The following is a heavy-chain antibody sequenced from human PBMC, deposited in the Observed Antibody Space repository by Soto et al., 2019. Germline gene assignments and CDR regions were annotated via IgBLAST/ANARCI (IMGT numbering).Heavy chain of an antibody. CDR1: GGSISSGGYS. J-gene: IGHJ4*02. D-gene: IGHD6-6*01. Sequence: SETLSLTCAVSGGSISSGGYSWSWIRQPPGKGLEWIGYIYHSGSTYYNPSLKSRVTISVDRSKNQFSLKLSSVTAADTAVYYCARARIEARPEGFDYWGQGTLVTVSS. CDR2: IYHSGST. V-gene: IGHV4-30-2*01. CDR3: ARARIEARPEGFDY.